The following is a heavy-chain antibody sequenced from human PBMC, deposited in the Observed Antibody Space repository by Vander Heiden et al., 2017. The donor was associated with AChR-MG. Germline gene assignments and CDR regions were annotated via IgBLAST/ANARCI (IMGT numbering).Heavy chain of an antibody. V-gene: IGHV3-30*02. Sequence: QVPLVESGGGVVQPGGSLRLSCAASGFPFSSYGMHCVRQAPGKGLEWVAFIRYDGSNKYYADSVKGRFTISRDNSKNTLYLQMNSLRAEDTAVYYCAKRAPDYYGSGSYGYYYYGMDVWGQGTTVTVSS. CDR2: IRYDGSNK. CDR3: AKRAPDYYGSGSYGYYYYGMDV. D-gene: IGHD3-10*01. CDR1: GFPFSSYG. J-gene: IGHJ6*02.